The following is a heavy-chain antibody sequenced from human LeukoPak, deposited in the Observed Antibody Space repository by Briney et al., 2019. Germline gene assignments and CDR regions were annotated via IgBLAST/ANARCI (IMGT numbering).Heavy chain of an antibody. V-gene: IGHV5-51*01. CDR2: IFPH. Sequence: GESLKISCKGSGYSFMDYWIGWVRQMPGKGPDWMGFIFPHKYSPSFQGQVTISADKSISTAYLQWSSLKASDTAMYYCARQSGGKGWYFDLWGRGALVTVSS. J-gene: IGHJ2*01. D-gene: IGHD3-10*01. CDR1: GYSFMDYW. CDR3: ARQSGGKGWYFDL.